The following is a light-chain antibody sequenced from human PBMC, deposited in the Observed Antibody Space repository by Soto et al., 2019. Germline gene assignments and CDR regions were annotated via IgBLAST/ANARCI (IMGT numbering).Light chain of an antibody. Sequence: IQMTQSPSAMSAFVGDRVTITCRASQGISNYLVWFQQKPGKVPKRLIYDASSLQTGAPSRFSGSGSGTEFTLTISSLQPEDFATYYCLQHKSYPITFGQGTRLEIK. CDR2: DAS. V-gene: IGKV1-17*03. CDR3: LQHKSYPIT. CDR1: QGISNY. J-gene: IGKJ5*01.